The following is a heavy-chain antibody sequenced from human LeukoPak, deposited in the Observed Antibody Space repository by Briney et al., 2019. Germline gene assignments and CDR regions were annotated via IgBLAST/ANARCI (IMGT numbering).Heavy chain of an antibody. CDR2: IYYSGST. CDR1: GSSISSGNYY. Sequence: PSETLSLTCTVSGSSISSGNYYWSWIRQPPGKGLEWIGYIYYSGSTYYNPSLKSRVTISVDTSKNQFSLNLSSVTAADTAVYYCARDHRPIRVTTAVDAFDIWGQGTMVTVSS. D-gene: IGHD4-17*01. CDR3: ARDHRPIRVTTAVDAFDI. V-gene: IGHV4-30-4*01. J-gene: IGHJ3*02.